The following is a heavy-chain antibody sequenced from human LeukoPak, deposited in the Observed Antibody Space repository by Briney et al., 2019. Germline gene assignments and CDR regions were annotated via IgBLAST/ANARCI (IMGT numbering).Heavy chain of an antibody. CDR3: ARRRAARSTLDAFDI. Sequence: ASVKVSCKASGYTFTSYYMHWVRQAPGQGLEWMGIINPSGGSTSYAQKFQGRVTMTRDTSTSTVYMELSSLRSEDTAVYYCARRRAARSTLDAFDIWGQGTMVTVSS. CDR2: INPSGGST. J-gene: IGHJ3*02. D-gene: IGHD6-6*01. V-gene: IGHV1-46*01. CDR1: GYTFTSYY.